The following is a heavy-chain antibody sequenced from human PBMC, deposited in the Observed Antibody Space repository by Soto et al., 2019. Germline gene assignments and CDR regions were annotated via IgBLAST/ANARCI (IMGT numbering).Heavy chain of an antibody. CDR1: GGSISSSSYY. CDR2: IYYSGST. CDR3: ARHYHWWFGWFDP. J-gene: IGHJ5*02. V-gene: IGHV4-39*01. Sequence: QLQLQESGPGLVKPSETLSLTCTVSGGSISSSSYYWGWIRQPPGKGLEWIGSIYYSGSTYYNPSLKSRVTISVDTSKNQFSLKLSSVTAADTAVYYCARHYHWWFGWFDPWGQGTLVTVSS. D-gene: IGHD2-8*02.